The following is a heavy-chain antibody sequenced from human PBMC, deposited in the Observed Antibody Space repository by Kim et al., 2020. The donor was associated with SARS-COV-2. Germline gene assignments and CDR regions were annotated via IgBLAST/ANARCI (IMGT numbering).Heavy chain of an antibody. CDR3: ARDQSSSAIDP. V-gene: IGHV4-59*01. CDR2: T. Sequence: TDHNPSLKSRVTITLDTSKNQFSLKFSSVTAADTAVYYCARDQSSSAIDPWGQGILVTVSS. D-gene: IGHD6-13*01. J-gene: IGHJ5*02.